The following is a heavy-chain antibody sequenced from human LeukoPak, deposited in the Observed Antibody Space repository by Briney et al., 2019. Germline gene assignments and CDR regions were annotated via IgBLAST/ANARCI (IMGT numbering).Heavy chain of an antibody. D-gene: IGHD4-17*01. CDR2: ISSSSSYI. J-gene: IGHJ4*02. V-gene: IGHV3-21*01. Sequence: GGSLRLSCAASGFTFNTYTMNWVRQAPGRGLGWVSSISSSSSYISYADSVKGRFTISRDNAKNSLYLQMNSLRADDTAVYYCARVRATVTTYIDYWGQGTLVTVSS. CDR3: ARVRATVTTYIDY. CDR1: GFTFNTYT.